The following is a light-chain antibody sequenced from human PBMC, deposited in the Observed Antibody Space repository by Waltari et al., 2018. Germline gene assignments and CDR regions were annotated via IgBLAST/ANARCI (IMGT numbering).Light chain of an antibody. CDR3: QEYVNLPAT. J-gene: IGKJ1*01. Sequence: IVLTQSSGPLSLSPGDRATLTCRASQSVRRSLTWYQQKPGQAPRLLIYDTSTRATGIPDRFSGSGSGTDFSLTISRLEPEDVAVYYCQEYVNLPATFGQGTKVEIK. V-gene: IGKV3-20*01. CDR2: DTS. CDR1: QSVRRS.